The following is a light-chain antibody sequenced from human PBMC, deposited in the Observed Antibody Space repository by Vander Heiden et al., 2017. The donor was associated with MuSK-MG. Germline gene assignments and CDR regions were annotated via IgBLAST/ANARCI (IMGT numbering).Light chain of an antibody. CDR1: QNIRKY. Sequence: DIQMTPSPSSLSASVGDRVTITCRASQNIRKYLNWYQQKPGKAPKLLIYTASNLQSGVPSRFSGSGSGTDFTLTISRLQPEDFATYYCQQRDSTPITFGQGTQVDIK. J-gene: IGKJ5*01. CDR3: QQRDSTPIT. V-gene: IGKV1-39*01. CDR2: TAS.